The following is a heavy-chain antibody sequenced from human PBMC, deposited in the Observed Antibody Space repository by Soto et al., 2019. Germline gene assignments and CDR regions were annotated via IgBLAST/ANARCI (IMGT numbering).Heavy chain of an antibody. D-gene: IGHD1-26*01. CDR2: ILPIFAQS. J-gene: IGHJ4*02. CDR1: GGSFRTYA. Sequence: QVQLVQSGAEVKKPGSSVKVSCKASGGSFRTYAFSWVRQAPGQGLEWMGGILPIFAQSTSAQRFQGRVTISADESPSTAYMELTSLTYDDTAVYFCATSSLGSHYYFDSWGQGTLVTVSS. CDR3: ATSSLGSHYYFDS. V-gene: IGHV1-69*01.